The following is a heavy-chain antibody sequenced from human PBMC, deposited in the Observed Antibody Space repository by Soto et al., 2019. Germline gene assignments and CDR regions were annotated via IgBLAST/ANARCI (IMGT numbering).Heavy chain of an antibody. Sequence: GESLKISCKGSGYIFTSYWIGWVRQMPGKGLEWMGIIYPGDSDTRYSPSVQGQVTNSANNTISTAYLQWSSLKASNTAMYYWTRLVSWFSNDAFDIWGQGTMVTVSS. CDR2: IYPGDSDT. V-gene: IGHV5-51*01. CDR1: GYIFTSYW. CDR3: TRLVSWFSNDAFDI. J-gene: IGHJ3*02. D-gene: IGHD6-13*01.